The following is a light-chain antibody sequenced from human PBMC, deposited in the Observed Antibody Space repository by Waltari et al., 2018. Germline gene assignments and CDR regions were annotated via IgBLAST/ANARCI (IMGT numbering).Light chain of an antibody. CDR3: SSYAGSSNHV. CDR1: SSDVGGYNY. CDR2: EVS. V-gene: IGLV2-8*01. J-gene: IGLJ1*01. Sequence: QSALTQPPSASGSPGQSVTISCTGTSSDVGGYNYVSWYQPHPGKAPKLIIYEVSKRPSGVPTRCSGSKSGNTASLTVSGLQAEDEADYYCSSYAGSSNHVFATGTKVTVL.